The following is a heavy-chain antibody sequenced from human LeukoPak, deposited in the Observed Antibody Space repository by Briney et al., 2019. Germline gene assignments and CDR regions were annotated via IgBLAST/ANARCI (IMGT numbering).Heavy chain of an antibody. CDR2: ISGSGGST. Sequence: GGSLRLSCAASGFTFSSYGMSWVRQAPGRGLEWVSAISGSGGSTYYADSVKGRFTISRDNSKNTLYLQMNSLRAEDTAVYYCAKDLFYGEMGAFDIWGQGTMVTVSS. D-gene: IGHD4-17*01. V-gene: IGHV3-23*01. CDR3: AKDLFYGEMGAFDI. CDR1: GFTFSSYG. J-gene: IGHJ3*02.